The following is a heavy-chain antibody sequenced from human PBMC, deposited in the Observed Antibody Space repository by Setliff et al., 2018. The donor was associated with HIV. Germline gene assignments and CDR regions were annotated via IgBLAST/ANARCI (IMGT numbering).Heavy chain of an antibody. V-gene: IGHV3-48*03. CDR1: GFTFNNYW. J-gene: IGHJ4*02. CDR3: TKDYHVAATDY. Sequence: GGSLRLSCESSGFTFNNYWMNWVRQAPGKGLEWISFISSDGSTFHYADSVKGRFSISRDNTKNTLYLQMNSLRPEDTALYYCTKDYHVAATDYWGQGTLVTVSS. D-gene: IGHD6-13*01. CDR2: ISSDGSTF.